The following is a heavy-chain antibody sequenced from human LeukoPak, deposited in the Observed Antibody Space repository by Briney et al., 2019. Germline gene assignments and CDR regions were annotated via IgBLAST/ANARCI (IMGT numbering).Heavy chain of an antibody. CDR1: GYTFTGYY. CDR2: INPNSGGT. V-gene: IGHV1-2*02. J-gene: IGHJ3*02. D-gene: IGHD3-3*01. Sequence: ASVTVSCKASGYTFTGYYMHWVRQAPGQGGEWMGWINPNSGGTNYAQKFQGRVTMTRDTSISTAYMELSRLRSDDTAVYYCASYDFWSGYYIDAFNIWGQGTMVTVSS. CDR3: ASYDFWSGYYIDAFNI.